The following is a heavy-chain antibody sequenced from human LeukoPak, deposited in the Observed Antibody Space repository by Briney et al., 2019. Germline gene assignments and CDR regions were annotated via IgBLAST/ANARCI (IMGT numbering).Heavy chain of an antibody. Sequence: PGGSLRLSCAASGFTFSSYWMSWVRQAPGKGLEWVANIKQDGSEKYYVDSVKGRFTISRDNAKNSLYLQMNSLRAEDTAVYYCARDDHSGYDYAMDVWGKGTTVTVSS. CDR1: GFTFSSYW. CDR3: ARDDHSGYDYAMDV. V-gene: IGHV3-7*01. CDR2: IKQDGSEK. J-gene: IGHJ6*04. D-gene: IGHD1-26*01.